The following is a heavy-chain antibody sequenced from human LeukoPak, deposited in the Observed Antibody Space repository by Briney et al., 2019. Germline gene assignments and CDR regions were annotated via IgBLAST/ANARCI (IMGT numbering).Heavy chain of an antibody. J-gene: IGHJ6*03. V-gene: IGHV4-59*01. D-gene: IGHD3-3*01. CDR1: GDSISSFY. Sequence: ASETLSLTCTVSGDSISSFYWSWIRQSPGKGLEWLGYIYYSGSTNYNPSLKSRVTISVDRSKNQFSLKLTSVTAADTAVYYCARAGGSDFWSTAYYYYMDVWGKGTTVTVSS. CDR3: ARAGGSDFWSTAYYYYMDV. CDR2: IYYSGST.